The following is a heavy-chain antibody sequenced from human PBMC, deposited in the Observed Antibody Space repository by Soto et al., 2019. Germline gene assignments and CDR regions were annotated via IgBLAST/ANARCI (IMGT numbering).Heavy chain of an antibody. CDR3: ARVGGDDFGDSGGFDY. D-gene: IGHD4-17*01. CDR2: ISNSGIS. Sequence: LSLTCAVSGDSVTSVNYFWTWIRQPPGGGLEWIGYISNSGISKYNPSLKSRVAMSQDTSKNQFSLNLHSVTAADTAVYYCARVGGDDFGDSGGFDYWGQGTLVTVSS. V-gene: IGHV4-61*01. J-gene: IGHJ4*02. CDR1: GDSVTSVNYF.